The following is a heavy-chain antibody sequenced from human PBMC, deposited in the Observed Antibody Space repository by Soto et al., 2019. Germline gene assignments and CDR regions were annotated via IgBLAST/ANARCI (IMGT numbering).Heavy chain of an antibody. CDR3: ARGLGYTYGYGNY. CDR2: INHSGST. V-gene: IGHV4-34*01. J-gene: IGHJ4*02. Sequence: PSETLSLTCAVYGGSFSGYYWSWFRQPPGKGLEWIGEINHSGSTNYNPSLKSRVTISGDTSKNHFSLKLTSVTAADTAVYYCARGLGYTYGYGNYWGQGTLVTVSS. D-gene: IGHD5-18*01. CDR1: GGSFSGYY.